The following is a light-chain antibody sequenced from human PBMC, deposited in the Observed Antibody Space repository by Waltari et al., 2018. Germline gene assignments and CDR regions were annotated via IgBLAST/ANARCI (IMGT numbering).Light chain of an antibody. CDR2: YDR. Sequence: SYVLTQSSSVSVAPGETATITCGGNDIGRKSVHWYQQKSGQAPVLVIYYDRDRPSGIPERFSGSKSDHTATLTISRVEAGDEADYYCQVWNNNSDHPYVFGTGTKVTVL. CDR1: DIGRKS. V-gene: IGLV3-21*04. CDR3: QVWNNNSDHPYV. J-gene: IGLJ1*01.